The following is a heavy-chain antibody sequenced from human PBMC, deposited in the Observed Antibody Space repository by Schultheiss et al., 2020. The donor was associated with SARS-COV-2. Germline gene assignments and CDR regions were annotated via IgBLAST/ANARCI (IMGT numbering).Heavy chain of an antibody. CDR1: GGSFSDYY. J-gene: IGHJ4*02. CDR2: IGEINHGGTT. D-gene: IGHD2-15*01. V-gene: IGHV4-34*01. Sequence: SETLSLTCAVYGGSFSDYYWSWVRQPPGKGLEWIGEIGEINHGGTTNYNPSFKSRVTISADTSKNQFSVTENSVTAADTAVYYCARSPGISGGEFGYWGQGTLVTVSS. CDR3: ARSPGISGGEFGY.